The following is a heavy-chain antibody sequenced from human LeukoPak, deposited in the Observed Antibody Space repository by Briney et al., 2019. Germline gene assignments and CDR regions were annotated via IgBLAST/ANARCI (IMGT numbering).Heavy chain of an antibody. Sequence: GGSLRLSCATSGFTFSSNAMHWVRQAPGKGLEWVAVVSYDGNNKYYADSVKGRFTISRDNSKNTLYLQMSSLRTEDTAVYYCARGSGSSAYYPVGYWGQGTLVTVSS. V-gene: IGHV3-30-3*01. CDR3: ARGSGSSAYYPVGY. D-gene: IGHD3-22*01. CDR2: VSYDGNNK. CDR1: GFTFSSNA. J-gene: IGHJ4*02.